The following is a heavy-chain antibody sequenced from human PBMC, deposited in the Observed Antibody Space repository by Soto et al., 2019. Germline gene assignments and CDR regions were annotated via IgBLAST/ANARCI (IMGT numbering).Heavy chain of an antibody. Sequence: SQTLSLTCVISGDSVSSNIAAWNWIRQSPSRGLEWLGRTYYRSKWYNDYAVSVKSRITINPDTSKNQFSLQLNSVTPEDTAVYYCARGTPRDSSNEDYYYGMDVWGQGTTVTVSS. J-gene: IGHJ6*02. CDR3: ARGTPRDSSNEDYYYGMDV. D-gene: IGHD6-13*01. V-gene: IGHV6-1*01. CDR1: GDSVSSNIAA. CDR2: TYYRSKWYN.